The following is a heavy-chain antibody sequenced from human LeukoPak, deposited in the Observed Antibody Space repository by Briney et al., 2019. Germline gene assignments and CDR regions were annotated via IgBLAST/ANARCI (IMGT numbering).Heavy chain of an antibody. CDR3: ARDSQLWFFGDAFDI. CDR1: GVSISSSNSY. CDR2: IYYSGNT. J-gene: IGHJ3*02. V-gene: IGHV4-39*07. Sequence: SETLSLTCTVSGVSISSSNSYWGWIRQPPGKGLEWIGSIYYSGNTYYNASLKSQVSISIDTSKNQFSLKLSSVTAADTAVYYCARDSQLWFFGDAFDIWGQGTMVTVSS. D-gene: IGHD5-18*01.